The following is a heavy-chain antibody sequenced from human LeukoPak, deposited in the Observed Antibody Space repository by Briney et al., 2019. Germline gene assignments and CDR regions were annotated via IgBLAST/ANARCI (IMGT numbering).Heavy chain of an antibody. V-gene: IGHV4-39*01. CDR3: ARHGRGYSHFEY. J-gene: IGHJ4*02. Sequence: SETLSLTCTVSGARGSVSSSSYYGGWIRQPPGKGLEWIGSFYYSGSTYCSPSLRSRVTISADTSKNQFSLKLSSVTAADTAVYYCARHGRGYSHFEYWGQGTLVTVSS. CDR2: FYYSGST. CDR1: GARGSVSSSSYY. D-gene: IGHD5-18*01.